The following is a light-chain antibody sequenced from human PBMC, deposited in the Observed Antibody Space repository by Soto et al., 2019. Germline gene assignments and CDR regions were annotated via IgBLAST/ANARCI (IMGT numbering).Light chain of an antibody. CDR1: SGSIASHY. CDR3: QSYDSNNQV. Sequence: NFMLTQPHSVSESPGRTVTISCTGSSGSIASHYVQWYQQRPGSAPTTVIYENNQRPSGVPGRFSASIDSSSNSASLTISGLKTEDEADYYCQSYDSNNQVFGGGTKLT. V-gene: IGLV6-57*02. J-gene: IGLJ3*02. CDR2: ENN.